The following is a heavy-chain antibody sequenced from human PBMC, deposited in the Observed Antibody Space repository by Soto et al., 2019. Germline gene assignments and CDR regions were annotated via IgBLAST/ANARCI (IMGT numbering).Heavy chain of an antibody. D-gene: IGHD6-6*01. CDR3: ASRYIAARQYYFDY. J-gene: IGHJ4*02. Sequence: SETLSLTCTVSGGSISSGGYYWSWIRQHPGKGLEWIGYIYYSGSTYYNPSLKSRVTISVDTSKNQFSLKLSSVTAADTAVYYCASRYIAARQYYFDYWGQGTLVTVSS. V-gene: IGHV4-31*03. CDR1: GGSISSGGYY. CDR2: IYYSGST.